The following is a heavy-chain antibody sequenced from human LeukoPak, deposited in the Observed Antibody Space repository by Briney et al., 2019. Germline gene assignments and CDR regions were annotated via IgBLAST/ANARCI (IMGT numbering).Heavy chain of an antibody. CDR2: INPHSGNT. D-gene: IGHD3-10*01. CDR1: GYTFIIFA. Sequence: ASVKVSCKTSGYTFIIFAITWVRQAPGQGLEWMGWINPHSGNTNSAQKVKGRVTLTTDTSTRTAYMELRSLRSDDTAMYYCATGEAFTGSFDFWGQGTVVAVSS. CDR3: ATGEAFTGSFDF. J-gene: IGHJ4*02. V-gene: IGHV1-18*01.